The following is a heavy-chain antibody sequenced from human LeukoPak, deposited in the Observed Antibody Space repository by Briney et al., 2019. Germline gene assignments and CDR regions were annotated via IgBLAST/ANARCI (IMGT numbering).Heavy chain of an antibody. D-gene: IGHD6-13*01. CDR2: IYHSGST. J-gene: IGHJ6*02. CDR1: GGSISSGGYS. CDR3: ARGLIGDSSSWNKYYYYYYGMDV. V-gene: IGHV4-30-2*01. Sequence: PSETLSLTCAVSGGSISSGGYSWSWIRQPPGKGLEWIGYIYHSGSTYYNPSLKSRVTISVDTSKNQFSLKLSSVTAADTAVYYCARGLIGDSSSWNKYYYYYYGMDVWGQGTTVTVSS.